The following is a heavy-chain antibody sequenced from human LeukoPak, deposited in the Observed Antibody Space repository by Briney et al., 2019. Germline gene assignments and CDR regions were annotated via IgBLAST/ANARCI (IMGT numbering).Heavy chain of an antibody. CDR1: GYTFTSYG. CDR3: ARGLNRYSYGYFDY. V-gene: IGHV1-18*01. D-gene: IGHD5-18*01. J-gene: IGHJ4*02. Sequence: ASVKVSCKASGYTFTSYGISWVRQAPGQGLEWMGWISAYNGNTNYAQKLQGRVTMTTDTSTSTAYMELRSLRSEDTAVYYCARGLNRYSYGYFDYWGQGTLVTVSS. CDR2: ISAYNGNT.